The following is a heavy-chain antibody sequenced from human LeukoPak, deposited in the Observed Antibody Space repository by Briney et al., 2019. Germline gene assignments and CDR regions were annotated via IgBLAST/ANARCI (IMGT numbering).Heavy chain of an antibody. CDR1: GFTFSSYA. CDR3: ANSPIMITFGGVIVPTGAFDI. V-gene: IGHV3-23*01. J-gene: IGHJ3*02. D-gene: IGHD3-16*02. CDR2: ISGSGGST. Sequence: GRSLRLSCAASGFTFSSYAMSWVRQAPGKGLEWVSAISGSGGSTYYADSVKGRFTISRDNSKNTLYLQMNSLRAEDTAVYYCANSPIMITFGGVIVPTGAFDIWGQGTMVTVSS.